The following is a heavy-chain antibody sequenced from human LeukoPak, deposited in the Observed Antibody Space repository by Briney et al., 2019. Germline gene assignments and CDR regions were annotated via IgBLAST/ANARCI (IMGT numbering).Heavy chain of an antibody. D-gene: IGHD4-17*01. CDR3: ARGTRNDYGDYIHFDP. CDR1: GDSISGFY. CDR2: MYYSGIT. J-gene: IGHJ5*02. V-gene: IGHV4-59*12. Sequence: SETLSLTCTVSGDSISGFYWNWIRQPPGKGLEWICYMYYSGITNYNPSLKSRVTISVDKSKNQFSLKLSSVTAADTAVYYCARGTRNDYGDYIHFDPWGQGTLVTVSS.